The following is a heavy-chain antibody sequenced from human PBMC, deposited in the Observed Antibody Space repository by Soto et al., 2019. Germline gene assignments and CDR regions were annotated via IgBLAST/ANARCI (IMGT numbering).Heavy chain of an antibody. CDR1: GYTFTSYD. CDR2: MNPNSGNT. D-gene: IGHD1-1*01. V-gene: IGHV1-8*01. J-gene: IGHJ6*03. Sequence: ASVKVSCKASGYTFTSYDINWVRQATGQGLEWMGWMNPNSGNTGYAQKFQGRVTMTRNTSISTAYMELSSLRSEDTAVYYCARGHERYFYYYYYYMDVWGKGTTVTVSS. CDR3: ARGHERYFYYYYYYMDV.